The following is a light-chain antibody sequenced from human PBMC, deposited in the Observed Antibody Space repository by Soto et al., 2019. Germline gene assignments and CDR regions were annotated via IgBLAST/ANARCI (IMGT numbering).Light chain of an antibody. CDR1: QSVSSY. CDR2: DAS. Sequence: EIVLTHSPATLSLSPCERATLSFSASQSVSSYLAWYQQKPGQAPRLLIYDASNRATGIPARFSGSGSGTDFTLTISSLEPEDFAVYYCQQRSNWLTFGPGTKVDI. V-gene: IGKV3-11*01. J-gene: IGKJ3*01. CDR3: QQRSNWLT.